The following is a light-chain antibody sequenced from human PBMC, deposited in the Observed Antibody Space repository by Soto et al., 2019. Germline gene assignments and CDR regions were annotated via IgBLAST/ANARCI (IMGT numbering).Light chain of an antibody. V-gene: IGKV3-20*01. CDR2: DIR. Sequence: VLTQSPDTLSLSPGERATLSCRASQSVGSSSLGWYQQKPGQAPRLVIFDIRNRATGIPDRFSGSGSGTEFTLTISSLQPDDFAAYYCQHYNRYSEAFGQGTKVDIK. CDR3: QHYNRYSEA. CDR1: QSVGSSS. J-gene: IGKJ1*01.